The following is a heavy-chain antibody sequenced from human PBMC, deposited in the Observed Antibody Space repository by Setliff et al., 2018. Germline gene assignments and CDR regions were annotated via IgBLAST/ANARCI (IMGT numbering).Heavy chain of an antibody. V-gene: IGHV1-3*01. J-gene: IGHJ6*02. CDR3: ARDPRQNDNFWSGYYYYYYYGMDV. Sequence: ASVKVSCKASGYSFTSYAMHWVRQAPGQRLEWMGWINAGNGNTKYSQKFQGRVTITRDTSASTAYMELSSLRSEDTAVYYCARDPRQNDNFWSGYYYYYYYGMDVWGQGTTVTVSS. D-gene: IGHD3-3*01. CDR1: GYSFTSYA. CDR2: INAGNGNT.